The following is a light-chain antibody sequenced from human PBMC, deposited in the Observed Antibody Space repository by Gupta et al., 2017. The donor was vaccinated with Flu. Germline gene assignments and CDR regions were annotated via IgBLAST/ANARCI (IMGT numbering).Light chain of an antibody. CDR2: KDN. Sequence: GQTASITCSGDKLGDKYVCWYQQKPGQTPVLVIYKDNKRHSGIPERFSGSNSGNTATLTISGTQAGDEADYYCQAADSNTDEFVFGTGTRVTVL. V-gene: IGLV3-1*01. J-gene: IGLJ1*01. CDR3: QAADSNTDEFV. CDR1: KLGDKY.